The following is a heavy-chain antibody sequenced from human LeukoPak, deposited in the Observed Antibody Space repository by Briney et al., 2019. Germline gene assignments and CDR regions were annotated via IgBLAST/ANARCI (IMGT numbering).Heavy chain of an antibody. CDR1: GFTFSTYA. V-gene: IGHV3-23*01. D-gene: IGHD4-17*01. CDR2: ISGGGDNT. CDR3: AKGRNDYGDAALNY. Sequence: PGGSLRLSCAASGFTFSTYAVTWVRQAPGKGLEWVSSISGGGDNTYYADSVKGRFTISRDNSKNTLYLQMNSLRAEDTAGYYCAKGRNDYGDAALNYWGQGTLVTVSS. J-gene: IGHJ4*02.